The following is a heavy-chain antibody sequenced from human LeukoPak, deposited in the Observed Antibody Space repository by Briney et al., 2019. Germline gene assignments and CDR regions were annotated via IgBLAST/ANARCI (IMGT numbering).Heavy chain of an antibody. CDR3: ARGAWGNIVVSPYFDY. Sequence: GRSLRLSCAASGFTFDDYAMHWVRQAPGKGLEWVSGISWNSGNMDYADSVKGRFTISRDNAKNTLYLQMNSLRAEDTAVYYCARGAWGNIVVSPYFDYWGQGTLVTVSS. CDR2: ISWNSGNM. J-gene: IGHJ4*02. CDR1: GFTFDDYA. V-gene: IGHV3-9*01. D-gene: IGHD2-21*01.